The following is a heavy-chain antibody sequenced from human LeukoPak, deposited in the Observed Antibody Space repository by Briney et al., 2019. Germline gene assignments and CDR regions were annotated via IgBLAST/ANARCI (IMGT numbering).Heavy chain of an antibody. Sequence: SETLSLTCAVYGGSFSGYYWSWIRQPPGKGLEWIGEINQSGSTNYNPSLKSRVTISVDTSKNQFSLKLSSVTAADTAVYYCARGKRGYSYGSGYYYYMDVWGKGTTVTVSS. D-gene: IGHD5-18*01. CDR2: INQSGST. CDR3: ARGKRGYSYGSGYYYYMDV. V-gene: IGHV4-34*01. J-gene: IGHJ6*03. CDR1: GGSFSGYY.